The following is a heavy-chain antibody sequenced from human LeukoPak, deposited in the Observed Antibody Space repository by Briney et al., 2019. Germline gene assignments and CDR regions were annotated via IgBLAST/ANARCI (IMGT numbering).Heavy chain of an antibody. CDR2: ISSSSSYI. CDR1: GFTFSSYS. CDR3: TITMVRGVIGAFEI. V-gene: IGHV3-21*01. D-gene: IGHD3-10*01. Sequence: GGSLRLSRAASGFTFSSYSMNWVRQAPGKGLEWVSSISSSSSYIYYADSVKGRFTISRDNAKNSLYLQMNSLRAEDTAVYYCTITMVRGVIGAFEIWGQGTMVTVSS. J-gene: IGHJ3*02.